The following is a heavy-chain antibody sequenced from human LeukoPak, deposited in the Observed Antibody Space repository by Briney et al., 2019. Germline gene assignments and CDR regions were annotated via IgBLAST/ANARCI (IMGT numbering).Heavy chain of an antibody. CDR3: ARDYDGTMVRGIPGGMDV. J-gene: IGHJ6*02. Sequence: SETLSLTCTVSGGSISSYYWSWIRQPPGKGLEWIGYIYYSGSTNYNPSLKSRVTISVDTSKNQFSLKLSSVTAADTAVYYCARDYDGTMVRGIPGGMDVWGQGTTVTVSS. CDR1: GGSISSYY. V-gene: IGHV4-59*01. D-gene: IGHD3-10*01. CDR2: IYYSGST.